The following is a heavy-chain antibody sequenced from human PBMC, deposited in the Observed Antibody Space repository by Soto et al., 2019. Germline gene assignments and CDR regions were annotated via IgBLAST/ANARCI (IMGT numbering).Heavy chain of an antibody. Sequence: ASVKVSCKASGYTFTGHYIHWVRQAPGQGPEWMGKISPVTGGAKYAQKFQGRVTMTRDTSITTVYMELTNLSPDDTAVYYCGRGRSGELVVFYWGQGTLVTVSS. CDR1: GYTFTGHY. CDR2: ISPVTGGA. CDR3: GRGRSGELVVFY. J-gene: IGHJ4*02. V-gene: IGHV1-2*02. D-gene: IGHD1-7*01.